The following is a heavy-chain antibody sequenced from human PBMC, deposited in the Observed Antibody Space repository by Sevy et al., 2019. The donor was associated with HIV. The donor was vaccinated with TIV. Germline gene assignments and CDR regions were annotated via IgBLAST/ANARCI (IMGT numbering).Heavy chain of an antibody. CDR1: GYTFTSYD. CDR2: MHPNSGNT. Sequence: ASVKVSCKASGYTFTSYDINWVRQATGQGLEWMGWMHPNSGNTGYTQKFQGRVTMTRNTSISTAYMELSSLRSEDTAVYYCARGPPGMHAFDYWCQGTLVTVSS. V-gene: IGHV1-8*01. J-gene: IGHJ4*02. CDR3: ARGPPGMHAFDY.